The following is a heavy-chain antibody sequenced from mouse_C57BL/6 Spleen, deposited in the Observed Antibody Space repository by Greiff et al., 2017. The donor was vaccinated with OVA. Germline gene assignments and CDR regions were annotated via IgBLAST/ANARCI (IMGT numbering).Heavy chain of an antibody. J-gene: IGHJ3*01. Sequence: EVKLMESGPGLVKPSQSLSLTCSVTGYSITSGYYWNWIRQFPGNKLEWMGYISYDGSNNYNPSLKNRISITRDTSKNQFFLKLNSVTTEDTATYYCAREGDGSSYAWFAYWGQGTLVTVSA. D-gene: IGHD1-1*01. CDR2: ISYDGSN. CDR3: AREGDGSSYAWFAY. V-gene: IGHV3-6*01. CDR1: GYSITSGYY.